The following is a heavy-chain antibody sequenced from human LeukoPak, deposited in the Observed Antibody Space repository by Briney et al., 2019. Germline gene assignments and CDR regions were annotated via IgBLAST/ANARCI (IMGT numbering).Heavy chain of an antibody. CDR1: GFTFSSYT. CDR2: ISSSSKYI. D-gene: IGHD2-15*01. CDR3: ARDSYCSGGSCYPLAFDI. Sequence: GGSLRLSCSASGFTFSSYTMNWVRPAPGKRLEWVLSISSSSKYIYYAASVKGRYTISRDNAKISLYLQMNSLRAEDTAVYYCARDSYCSGGSCYPLAFDIWGQGTMVTVSS. J-gene: IGHJ3*02. V-gene: IGHV3-21*01.